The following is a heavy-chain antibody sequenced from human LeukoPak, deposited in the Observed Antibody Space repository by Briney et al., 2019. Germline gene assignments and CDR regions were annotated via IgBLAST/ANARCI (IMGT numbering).Heavy chain of an antibody. Sequence: SETLSLTCAVYGGSFSGYYWSWIRQPPGKGLEWIGTMYHSGSTNYNPSLKSRVTISVDTPKNQFSLKLSSVTAADTAVYFCARGFRGDNFDYWGQGTLVTVSS. CDR1: GGSFSGYY. V-gene: IGHV4-34*01. J-gene: IGHJ4*02. D-gene: IGHD7-27*01. CDR3: ARGFRGDNFDY. CDR2: MYHSGST.